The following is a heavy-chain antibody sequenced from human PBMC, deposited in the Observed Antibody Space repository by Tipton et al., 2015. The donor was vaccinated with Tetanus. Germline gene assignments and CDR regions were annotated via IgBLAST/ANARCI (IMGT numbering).Heavy chain of an antibody. CDR1: GFTSESHY. V-gene: IGHV3-74*02. Sequence: VQLVQSGGGLIQPGGSLRLSCAASGFTSESHYMHWVRQTPGKGLVWISRINPDGRRTNYADSVKGRFTISRDHAKNTVYLQMNSLRAEDTAVYFCARRSLTNYGLDVWGQGTPVTVSS. J-gene: IGHJ6*02. CDR3: ARRSLTNYGLDV. CDR2: INPDGRRT. D-gene: IGHD1-1*01.